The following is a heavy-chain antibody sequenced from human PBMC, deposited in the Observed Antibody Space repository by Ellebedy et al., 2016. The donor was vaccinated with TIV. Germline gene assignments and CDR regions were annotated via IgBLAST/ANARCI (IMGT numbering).Heavy chain of an antibody. V-gene: IGHV1-2*04. Sequence: AASVKVSCKASGYTFTGYYMHWARQAPGQGLEWMGWINPNSGGTNYAQKFQGWVTMTRDTSISTAYMELSRLRSDDTAVYYCARGGAAVAGSPTFLDYWGQGTLVTVSS. CDR3: ARGGAAVAGSPTFLDY. CDR2: INPNSGGT. J-gene: IGHJ4*02. D-gene: IGHD6-19*01. CDR1: GYTFTGYY.